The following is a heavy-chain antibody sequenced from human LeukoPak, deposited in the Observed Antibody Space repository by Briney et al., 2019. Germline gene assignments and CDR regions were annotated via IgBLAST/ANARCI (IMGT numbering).Heavy chain of an antibody. CDR3: ARDLGYCGGDCYSDFFDS. V-gene: IGHV1-18*04. J-gene: IGHJ4*02. D-gene: IGHD2-21*02. Sequence: ASVKVSCKASGYTFTAYYLHWVRQAPGQGLEWMGWISAYNGDTNYAQKLQGRVTMTTDTSTRTAHMELRSLRSDDTAVYYCARDLGYCGGDCYSDFFDSWGQGTLVTVSS. CDR1: GYTFTAYY. CDR2: ISAYNGDT.